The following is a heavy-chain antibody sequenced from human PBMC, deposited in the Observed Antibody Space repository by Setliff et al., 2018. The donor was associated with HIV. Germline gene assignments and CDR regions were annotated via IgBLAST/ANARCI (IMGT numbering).Heavy chain of an antibody. V-gene: IGHV4-39*01. CDR1: GGSISSSSYY. CDR3: ASTLNRGLEWLPYGYFDY. CDR2: IYYSGST. J-gene: IGHJ4*02. Sequence: LSLTCTVSGGSISSSSYYWGWIRQPPGKGLEWIGSIYYSGSTYYNPSLKSRVTISVDTSKNQFSLKLSSVTAADTAVYYCASTLNRGLEWLPYGYFDYWGQGTLVTVSS. D-gene: IGHD3-3*01.